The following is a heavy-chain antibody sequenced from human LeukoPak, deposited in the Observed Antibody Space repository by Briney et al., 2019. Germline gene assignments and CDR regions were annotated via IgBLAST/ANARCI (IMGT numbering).Heavy chain of an antibody. CDR2: ISSSSSYI. J-gene: IGHJ3*02. D-gene: IGHD2-2*01. Sequence: GGSLRLSCAASGFTFSSYSMNWVRQAPGKGLEWVSSISSSSSYIYYADSVKGRFTISRDNAKNSLYLQMNSLRAEDTAVYCCARDERAHIVVVPGAFDIWGQGTMVTVSS. CDR1: GFTFSSYS. V-gene: IGHV3-21*01. CDR3: ARDERAHIVVVPGAFDI.